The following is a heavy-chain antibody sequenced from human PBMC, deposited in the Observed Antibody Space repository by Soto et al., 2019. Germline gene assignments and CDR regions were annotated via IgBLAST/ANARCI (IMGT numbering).Heavy chain of an antibody. D-gene: IGHD2-15*01. CDR2: INAGNGDT. J-gene: IGHJ4*02. Sequence: ASVKVSCKASGYTFTSYAVHWVRQAPGQRLEWMGWINAGNGDTNYAQKLQGRVTMTTDTSTSTAYMELRSLRSDDTAVYYCARALVVVVPDLDYWGQGTLVTVSS. V-gene: IGHV1-3*01. CDR3: ARALVVVVPDLDY. CDR1: GYTFTSYA.